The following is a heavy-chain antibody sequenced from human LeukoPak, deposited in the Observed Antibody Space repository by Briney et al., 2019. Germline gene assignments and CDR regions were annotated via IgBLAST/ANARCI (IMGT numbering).Heavy chain of an antibody. J-gene: IGHJ6*03. CDR3: AIMGLNNSGYYGHYDYDYRDV. V-gene: IGHV4-39*07. CDR1: GGSISSSSYY. CDR2: IHSNGIT. D-gene: IGHD3-22*01. Sequence: KPSETLSLTCTVSGGSISSSSYYWGWIRQPPGKGLEWIGYIHSNGITNYNPSLKTRVTISVDTSKNQFSLKLRSVTAADTAVYYCAIMGLNNSGYYGHYDYDYRDVWGKGTTVTVSS.